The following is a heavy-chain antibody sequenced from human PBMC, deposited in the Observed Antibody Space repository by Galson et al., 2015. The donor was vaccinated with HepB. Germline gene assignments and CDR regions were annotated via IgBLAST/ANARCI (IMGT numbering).Heavy chain of an antibody. CDR2: IWYDGSNK. V-gene: IGHV3-33*08. D-gene: IGHD3-22*01. J-gene: IGHJ6*02. CDR3: ARGGMIVLLYYYGMDV. CDR1: GFTFSSYG. Sequence: SLRLSCAASGFTFSSYGMHWVRRAPGKGLEWVAVIWYDGSNKYYADSAKGRFTISRDNSKNTLYLQMNSLRAEDTAVYYCARGGMIVLLYYYGMDVWGQGTTVTVSS.